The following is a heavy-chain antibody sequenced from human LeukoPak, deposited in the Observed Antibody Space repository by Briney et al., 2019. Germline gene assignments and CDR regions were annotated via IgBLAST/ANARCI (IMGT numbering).Heavy chain of an antibody. CDR2: TYYSGST. CDR1: GGSISSYY. D-gene: IGHD6-13*01. CDR3: ARTQQLGGNNWFDP. Sequence: PSETLSLTCTVSGGSISSYYWSWIRQPPGKGLEWIGYTYYSGSTNYNPSLKSRVTISVDTSKNQFSLKLSSVTAADTAVYYCARTQQLGGNNWFDPWGQGTLVTVSS. V-gene: IGHV4-59*01. J-gene: IGHJ5*02.